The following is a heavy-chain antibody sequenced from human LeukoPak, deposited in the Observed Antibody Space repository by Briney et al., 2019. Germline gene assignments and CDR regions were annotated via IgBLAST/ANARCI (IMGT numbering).Heavy chain of an antibody. J-gene: IGHJ4*02. Sequence: GGSLRLSCAASGFTFDDYAMHWVRQAPGKGLEWVSGMSWNGGSIGYADSVKGRFTISRDNAKNSLYLQMSSLRAEDTALFYCAKDIAPSIPARIDNWGQGTLVTVSS. V-gene: IGHV3-9*01. CDR3: AKDIAPSIPARIDN. D-gene: IGHD6-6*01. CDR2: MSWNGGSI. CDR1: GFTFDDYA.